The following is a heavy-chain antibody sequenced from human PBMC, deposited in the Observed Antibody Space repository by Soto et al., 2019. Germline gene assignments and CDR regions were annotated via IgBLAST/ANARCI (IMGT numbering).Heavy chain of an antibody. CDR3: ARDSLNRDIVVVPAGNWFDP. CDR1: GYTFTSYG. Sequence: QVQLVQSGAEVKKPGASVKVSCKASGYTFTSYGISWVRQAPGQGLEWMGWISAYNGNTNYAQKLQGRVTMTTDTSTSTAYMELRSLRSDETAVYYCARDSLNRDIVVVPAGNWFDPWGQGTLVTVSS. J-gene: IGHJ5*02. D-gene: IGHD2-2*01. V-gene: IGHV1-18*01. CDR2: ISAYNGNT.